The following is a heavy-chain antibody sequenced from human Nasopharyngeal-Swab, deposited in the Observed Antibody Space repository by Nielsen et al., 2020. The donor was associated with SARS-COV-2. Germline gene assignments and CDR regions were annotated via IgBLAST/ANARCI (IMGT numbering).Heavy chain of an antibody. D-gene: IGHD5-18*01. J-gene: IGHJ4*02. V-gene: IGHV3-23*03. Sequence: GGSLRLSCAASGFTFSSYAMSWVRQAPGKGLEWVSVIYSGGSSTYYADSVKGRFTISRDNSKNTLYLQMNSLRAEDTAVYYCAKNSYGFGYYFDYWGQGTLVTASS. CDR1: GFTFSSYA. CDR2: IYSGGSST. CDR3: AKNSYGFGYYFDY.